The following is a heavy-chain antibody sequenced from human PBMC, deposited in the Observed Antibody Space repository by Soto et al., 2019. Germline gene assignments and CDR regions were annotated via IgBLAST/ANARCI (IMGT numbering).Heavy chain of an antibody. J-gene: IGHJ6*02. D-gene: IGHD3-10*01. CDR1: GFTVSSNY. V-gene: IGHV3-53*01. Sequence: PGGSLRLSCAASGFTVSSNYMSWVRQAPGKGLEWVSVIYSGGSTYYADSVKGRFTISRDNSKNTLYLQMNSLRDEDTAVYYCARRITMVRGPYYYYAMDVWGQGTTVTVSS. CDR2: IYSGGST. CDR3: ARRITMVRGPYYYYAMDV.